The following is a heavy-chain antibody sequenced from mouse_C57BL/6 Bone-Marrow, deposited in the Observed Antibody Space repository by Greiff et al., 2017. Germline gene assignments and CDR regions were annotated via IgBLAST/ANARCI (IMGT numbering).Heavy chain of an antibody. D-gene: IGHD2-5*01. CDR1: GFTFSSYT. V-gene: IGHV5-9*04. CDR2: ISGGGGNT. J-gene: IGHJ4*01. CDR3: ERQSNRYYYARDD. Sequence: EVKLVESGGGLVKPGGSLKLSCAASGFTFSSYTMSWVRQTPEKRLEWVATISGGGGNTYYPDRVKGRFPISSANAKNPLYLQMSSRRDEDTAVYYGERQSNRYYYARDDGGQGTSVTVSS.